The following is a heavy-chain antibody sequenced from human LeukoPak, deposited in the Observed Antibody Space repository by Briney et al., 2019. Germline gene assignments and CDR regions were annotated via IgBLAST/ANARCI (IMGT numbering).Heavy chain of an antibody. CDR3: AKEGFDY. V-gene: IGHV3-30*18. J-gene: IGHJ4*02. CDR1: GFTFSSYG. Sequence: GGSLRLSCAASGFTFSSYGMHWVRQAPGKGLEWVALISYDGSNKYYADSVKGRFTISRDNSKNTLYLQMNSLRAEDTAVYYCAKEGFDYWGQGTLVTVSS. CDR2: ISYDGSNK.